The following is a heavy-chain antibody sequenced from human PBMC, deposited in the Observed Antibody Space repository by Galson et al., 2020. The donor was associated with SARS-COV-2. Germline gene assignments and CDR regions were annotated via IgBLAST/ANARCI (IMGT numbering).Heavy chain of an antibody. D-gene: IGHD1-1*01. CDR3: ASGIV. J-gene: IGHJ4*02. Sequence: QLGESLKISCTASGFTVSSNYMSWVRQAPGKGLEWVSVIYSGGSTYYADSVKGRFTIPRDNSKNTLYLQMNSLRAEDTAVYYCASGIVWGQGTLVTVSS. CDR1: GFTVSSNY. V-gene: IGHV3-53*01. CDR2: IYSGGST.